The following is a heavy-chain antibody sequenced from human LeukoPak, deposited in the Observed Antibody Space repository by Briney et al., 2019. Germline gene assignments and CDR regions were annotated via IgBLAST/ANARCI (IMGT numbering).Heavy chain of an antibody. CDR3: ARKARYYYYMDV. J-gene: IGHJ6*03. V-gene: IGHV4-34*01. D-gene: IGHD1-26*01. Sequence: SETLSLTCAVYGGSFSGYYWSWIRQPPGKGLEWIGEINHSGSTNYNPSLKSRVTISVDTSKNQFSLKLSSVTAADTAVYYCARKARYYYYMDVWGKGTTVTISS. CDR1: GGSFSGYY. CDR2: INHSGST.